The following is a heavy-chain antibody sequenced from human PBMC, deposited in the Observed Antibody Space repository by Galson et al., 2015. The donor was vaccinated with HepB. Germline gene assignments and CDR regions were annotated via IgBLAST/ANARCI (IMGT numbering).Heavy chain of an antibody. D-gene: IGHD2-15*01. CDR1: GYTFTSYA. V-gene: IGHV1-3*01. J-gene: IGHJ6*02. CDR2: INAGNGNT. Sequence: SVKVSCKASGYTFTSYAMHWVRQAPGQRLEWMGCINAGNGNTKYSQTFQGRVTITRDTSASTAYMELSSLRSEDTAVYYCARSPKEGYCSGGSCYFFGLDYYYYGMDVWGQGTTVTVSS. CDR3: ARSPKEGYCSGGSCYFFGLDYYYYGMDV.